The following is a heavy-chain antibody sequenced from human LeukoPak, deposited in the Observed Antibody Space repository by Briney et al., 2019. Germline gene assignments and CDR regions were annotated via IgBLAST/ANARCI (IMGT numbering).Heavy chain of an antibody. D-gene: IGHD3-10*01. V-gene: IGHV4-34*03. J-gene: IGHJ5*02. CDR3: ICGEYYGSGSPRS. CDR2: INHSGST. CDR1: GRSFSGAY. Sequence: KPSGTLSLACAVYGRSFSGAYCGSGRQPPGNGQGWLGEINHSGSTNCKPSRKIRVTLSVDTPNNLFSLRLISVPAADTAVYYCICGEYYGSGSPRSWGQGTLVTVSS.